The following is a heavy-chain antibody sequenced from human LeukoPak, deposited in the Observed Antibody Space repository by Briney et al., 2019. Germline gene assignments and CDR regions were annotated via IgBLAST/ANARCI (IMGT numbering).Heavy chain of an antibody. CDR3: ARETTNYDLDY. CDR1: GGSISSGSYY. D-gene: IGHD4/OR15-4a*01. CDR2: IYTSGST. Sequence: SETLSLTCTVSGGSISSGSYYWSWIRQPAGKGLEWIGRIYTSGSTNYNPSLKSRVTISVDTSKNQFSLKLSSVTAADTAAYYCARETTNYDLDYWGQGTLVTVSS. V-gene: IGHV4-61*02. J-gene: IGHJ4*02.